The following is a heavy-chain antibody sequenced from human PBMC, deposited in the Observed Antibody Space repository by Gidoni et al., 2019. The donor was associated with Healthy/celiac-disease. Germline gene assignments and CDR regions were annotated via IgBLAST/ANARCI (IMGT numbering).Heavy chain of an antibody. J-gene: IGHJ4*02. CDR1: GFTFSNAW. Sequence: EVQLVESGGGLVKPGGSLRLSCAASGFTFSNAWMRWVRQAPGKGLGWVGRIKSKTDGGTTDYAAPVKGRFTISRDDSKNTLYLQMNSLKTEDTAVYYCTTGYYYDSSGYPQDFDYWGQGTLVTVSS. CDR2: IKSKTDGGTT. D-gene: IGHD3-22*01. V-gene: IGHV3-15*01. CDR3: TTGYYYDSSGYPQDFDY.